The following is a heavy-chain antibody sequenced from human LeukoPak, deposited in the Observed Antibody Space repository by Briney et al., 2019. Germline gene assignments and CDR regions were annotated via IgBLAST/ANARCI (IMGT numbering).Heavy chain of an antibody. V-gene: IGHV3-7*01. CDR2: INSDGSEG. Sequence: GGSLRLSRAVSGFTFSGFWMSWSRQAPGKGLEWVASINSDGSEGYYADVVKGRFTISRDNAKNTLYLQMNSLRAEDTAVYYCARDAVDTANAVWGQGTTVTVSS. CDR3: ARDAVDTANAV. D-gene: IGHD5-18*01. CDR1: GFTFSGFW. J-gene: IGHJ6*02.